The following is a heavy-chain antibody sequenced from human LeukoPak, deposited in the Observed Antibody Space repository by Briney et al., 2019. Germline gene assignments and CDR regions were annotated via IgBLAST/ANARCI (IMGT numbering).Heavy chain of an antibody. CDR3: ARDSGSLPFDY. V-gene: IGHV3-30-3*01. D-gene: IGHD1-26*01. CDR1: GFTFSNYA. Sequence: PGGSLRLSCAASGFTFSNYALHWVRQAPGKGLEWVAIISYDGSNKYYADSVKGRFTISRDNSKNTLYLQMNSLRAEDTAVYYCARDSGSLPFDYWGQGTLVTVSS. J-gene: IGHJ4*02. CDR2: ISYDGSNK.